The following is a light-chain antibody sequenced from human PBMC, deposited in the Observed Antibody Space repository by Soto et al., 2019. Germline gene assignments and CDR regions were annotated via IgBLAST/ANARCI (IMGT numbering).Light chain of an antibody. V-gene: IGKV1-5*03. CDR2: TAS. CDR1: QSVSTW. CDR3: QHYNSYSEA. J-gene: IGKJ1*01. Sequence: DILMTQSPSTLSASVGDRVTITCRASQSVSTWLAWYQQKPGKAPKLLIYTASNLEGGVPSRFSGSGSGTEFTLTISSLQPDDFATYYCQHYNSYSEAFGQGTKVDIK.